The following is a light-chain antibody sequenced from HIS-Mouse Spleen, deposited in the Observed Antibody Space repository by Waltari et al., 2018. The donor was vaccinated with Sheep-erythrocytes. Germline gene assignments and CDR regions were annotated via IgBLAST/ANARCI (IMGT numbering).Light chain of an antibody. J-gene: IGLJ2*01. CDR3: QAWDSSTAV. CDR2: QDS. V-gene: IGLV3-1*01. Sequence: SYELTQPPSVSVSPGQTASITCSGDKLWDKYACWYQQKQGQSPVLVIYQDSKRPSGIPERFSGSNSGNTATLTISGTQAMDEADYYCQAWDSSTAVFGGGTKLTVL. CDR1: KLWDKY.